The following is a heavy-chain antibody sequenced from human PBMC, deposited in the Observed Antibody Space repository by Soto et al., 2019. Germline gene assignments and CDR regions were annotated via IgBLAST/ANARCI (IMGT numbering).Heavy chain of an antibody. CDR3: ARDRYTYGSYYYYYGMDV. J-gene: IGHJ6*02. CDR1: GFTFSSYS. D-gene: IGHD5-18*01. Sequence: GGSLRLSCAASGFTFSSYSMNWVRQAPGKGLEWVSSITSSSSSLYYADSVKGRFTISRDNAKNSLYLQMNSLRAEDTAVYYCARDRYTYGSYYYYYGMDVWGQGTTVTVS. V-gene: IGHV3-21*01. CDR2: ITSSSSSL.